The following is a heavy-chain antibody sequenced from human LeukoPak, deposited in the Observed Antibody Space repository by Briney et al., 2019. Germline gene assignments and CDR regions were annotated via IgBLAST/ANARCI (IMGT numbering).Heavy chain of an antibody. Sequence: GGSLRLSCAASGFTVSSYWMSWVRQAPGKGLEWVANIKQDGGEKYYVDSVKGRFAISRDNAKNSLFLQMSSLRAEDTAVYYCVRAHGYSSGCGDYWGQGTLVTVSS. J-gene: IGHJ4*02. CDR1: GFTVSSYW. CDR2: IKQDGGEK. CDR3: VRAHGYSSGCGDY. V-gene: IGHV3-7*01. D-gene: IGHD6-19*01.